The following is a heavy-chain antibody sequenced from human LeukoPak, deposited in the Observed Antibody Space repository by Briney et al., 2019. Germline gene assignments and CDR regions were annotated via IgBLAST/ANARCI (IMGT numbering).Heavy chain of an antibody. D-gene: IGHD5-18*01. Sequence: GGSLRLSCAASGFTVSSNYMSWVPQAPGKGLEWVSVICSGGSTYYADSVKGRFTISRDNSKNTLYLQMNSLRAEDTAVYYCARLVYSYGCNCFDYWGQGTLVTVSS. CDR3: ARLVYSYGCNCFDY. CDR2: ICSGGST. J-gene: IGHJ4*02. CDR1: GFTVSSNY. V-gene: IGHV3-53*01.